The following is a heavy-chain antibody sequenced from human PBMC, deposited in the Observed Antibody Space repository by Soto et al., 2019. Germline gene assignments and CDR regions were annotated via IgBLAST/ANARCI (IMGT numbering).Heavy chain of an antibody. Sequence: QVQLQESGPGLVKPSQTLSLTCTVSGGSISSGGYYWSWIRQHPGKGLEWIGYIYYSGSTYYNPSLTSRVTISVDTSKNQFSLKLSSVTAADTAVYYCARDNSSSSRLDFQHWGQGTLFTVSS. CDR2: IYYSGST. J-gene: IGHJ1*01. V-gene: IGHV4-31*03. CDR3: ARDNSSSSRLDFQH. D-gene: IGHD6-13*01. CDR1: GGSISSGGYY.